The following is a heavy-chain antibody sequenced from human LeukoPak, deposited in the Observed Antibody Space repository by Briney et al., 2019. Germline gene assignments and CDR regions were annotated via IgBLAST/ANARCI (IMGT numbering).Heavy chain of an antibody. Sequence: GGSLRLSCAPSGFTFIIYSMNWVRQAPGRGREGVSYISSISSTIYYADSVKGRFTISRDNAKNSLYLQMNSLREEDTAVYCCARGTYYDILNGSRFFDYWGQGTLVTVSS. CDR1: GFTFIIYS. D-gene: IGHD3-9*01. CDR2: ISSISSTI. CDR3: ARGTYYDILNGSRFFDY. V-gene: IGHV3-48*02. J-gene: IGHJ4*02.